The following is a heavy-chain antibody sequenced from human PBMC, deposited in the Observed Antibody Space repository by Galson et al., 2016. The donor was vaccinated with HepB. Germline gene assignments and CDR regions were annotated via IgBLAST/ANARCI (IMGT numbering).Heavy chain of an antibody. CDR2: ISGYNGNK. CDR1: GYTFTNYA. V-gene: IGHV1-18*01. CDR3: ARAPLPYYYDSSGPIDY. Sequence: SVKVSCKASGYTFTNYALSWVRQAPGQGLDWMGWISGYNGNKIYAQKLQGRVTMTTDTSTSTAYMELRSLRSDDTAVYYCARAPLPYYYDSSGPIDYWGQGTLVTVSS. J-gene: IGHJ4*02. D-gene: IGHD3-22*01.